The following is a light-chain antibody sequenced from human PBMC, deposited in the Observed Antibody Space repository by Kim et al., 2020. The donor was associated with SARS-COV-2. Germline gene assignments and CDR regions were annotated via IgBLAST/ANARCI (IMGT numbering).Light chain of an antibody. V-gene: IGLV3-1*01. J-gene: IGLJ2*01. CDR1: KLGDKY. CDR2: QDS. CDR3: QAWDSSTAVV. Sequence: SYELTQPPSVSVSPVQTASITCFGDKLGDKYACWYQQKPGQSPVLVIYQDSKRPSGIPERFSGSNSGNTATLTISGTQAMDEADYYCQAWDSSTAVVFGG.